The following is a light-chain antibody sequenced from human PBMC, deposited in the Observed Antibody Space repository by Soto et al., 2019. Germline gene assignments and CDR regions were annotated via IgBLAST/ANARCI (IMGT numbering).Light chain of an antibody. V-gene: IGKV1-5*01. CDR1: QRISSW. J-gene: IGKJ1*01. CDR3: QQYNSYSPT. CDR2: DAS. Sequence: DIQMTQSPSTLSASVGDRVTITCRASQRISSWLAWYQQKPGKAPKLLIYDASSLESGVLSRFSGSGSGTEFTLTISSLQPDDFVTYYCQQYNSYSPTFGQGTKVDIK.